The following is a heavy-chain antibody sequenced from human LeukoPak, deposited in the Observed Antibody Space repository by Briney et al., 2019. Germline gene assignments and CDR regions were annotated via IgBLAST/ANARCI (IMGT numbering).Heavy chain of an antibody. CDR2: IYYSGST. Sequence: SETLSLTCTVSGGSISSSSYYWGWIRQPPGKGLEWIGSIYYSGSTYYNPSLKSRVTISVDTSKNQFSLKLSSVTAADTAVYYCARPQTSGVVVVADAFDIWGQGTMATVSS. J-gene: IGHJ3*02. CDR1: GGSISSSSYY. D-gene: IGHD2-15*01. V-gene: IGHV4-39*07. CDR3: ARPQTSGVVVVADAFDI.